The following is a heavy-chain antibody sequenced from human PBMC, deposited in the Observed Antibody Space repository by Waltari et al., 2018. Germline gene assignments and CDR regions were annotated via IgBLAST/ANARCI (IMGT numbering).Heavy chain of an antibody. CDR3: AREGNTYYDILTGRTTKDSNWYFDL. V-gene: IGHV4-38-2*02. CDR1: GYSISSGYY. Sequence: QVQLQESGPGLVKPSETLSLTCAVSGYSISSGYYWGWIRQPPGKGLEWIGSIYHSGSTYYNPSLKSRVTMSVDTSKNQFSLKLSSVTAADTAVYYCAREGNTYYDILTGRTTKDSNWYFDLWGRGTLVTVSS. CDR2: IYHSGST. D-gene: IGHD3-9*01. J-gene: IGHJ2*01.